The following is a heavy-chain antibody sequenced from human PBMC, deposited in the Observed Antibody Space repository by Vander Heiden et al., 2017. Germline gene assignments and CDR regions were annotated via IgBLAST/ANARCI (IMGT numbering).Heavy chain of an antibody. CDR1: GFTFGDYA. Sequence: EVQMVESGGGLVHPGRSLRLSCTASGFTFGDYAMSWFRKAPGKGLEWVGFIRSKAYGGTTEYAASVKGRFTISRDDSKSIAYLQMNSLKTEDTAVYYCTRGIGRGYCSSTSCDYWGQGTLVTVSS. CDR3: TRGIGRGYCSSTSCDY. J-gene: IGHJ4*02. CDR2: IRSKAYGGTT. V-gene: IGHV3-49*03. D-gene: IGHD2-2*01.